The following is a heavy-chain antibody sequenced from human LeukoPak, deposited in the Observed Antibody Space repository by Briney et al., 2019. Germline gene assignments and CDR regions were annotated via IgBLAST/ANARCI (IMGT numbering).Heavy chain of an antibody. Sequence: PGGSLRLSCAASGFTFNHYAMSWVRQAPGEGLDWVSALSASGGTTYYADSVKGRFTISRDNSENTLYLQMNSLRAEDTAVYYCAREPREYCSRIACPNWFESWGQGTLVTVSS. CDR1: GFTFNHYA. V-gene: IGHV3-23*01. D-gene: IGHD2-2*01. CDR3: AREPREYCSRIACPNWFES. J-gene: IGHJ5*01. CDR2: LSASGGTT.